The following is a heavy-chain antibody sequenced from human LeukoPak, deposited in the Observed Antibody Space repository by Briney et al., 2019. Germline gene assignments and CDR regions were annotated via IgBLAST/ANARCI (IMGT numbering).Heavy chain of an antibody. D-gene: IGHD1-26*01. CDR3: ARRRGRYTGGAFDI. V-gene: IGHV5-51*01. CDR2: IYPGDSDT. J-gene: IGHJ3*02. CDR1: GYRFTSYW. Sequence: TTGESLKISCKGSGYRFTSYWIGWVRQMPGKGLEWMGFIYPGDSDTRYSPSFQGQATISADKSMSTAYLQWSSLKASDTAMYYCARRRGRYTGGAFDIWGQGTMVTVSS.